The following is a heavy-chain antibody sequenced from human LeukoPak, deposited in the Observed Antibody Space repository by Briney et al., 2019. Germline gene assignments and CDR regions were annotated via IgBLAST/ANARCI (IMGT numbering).Heavy chain of an antibody. CDR1: RFTFSSYS. Sequence: GGSLRPSCAASRFTFSSYSMNWVRQAPGKGLEWVSSISSSSSYIYYADSVKGRFTISRDNAKNSLYLQMNSLRAEDTAVYYCARDHCSSTSCHTTYYYGMDVWGKGTTVTVSS. CDR2: ISSSSSYI. D-gene: IGHD2-2*01. J-gene: IGHJ6*04. CDR3: ARDHCSSTSCHTTYYYGMDV. V-gene: IGHV3-21*01.